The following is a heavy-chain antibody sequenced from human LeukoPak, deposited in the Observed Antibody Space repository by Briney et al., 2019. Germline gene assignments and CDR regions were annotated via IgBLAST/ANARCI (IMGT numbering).Heavy chain of an antibody. CDR3: AKGITASCYSGIDY. V-gene: IGHV3-66*01. J-gene: IGHJ4*02. CDR1: GFTVSSNY. D-gene: IGHD2-21*02. Sequence: GGSLRLSCAASGFTVSSNYMSWVRQAPGKGLEWVSVIYSGGSTYYADSVKGRFTISRDNSKNTLYLEMNSLRGEDTAVYFCAKGITASCYSGIDYWGQGTLVTVSS. CDR2: IYSGGST.